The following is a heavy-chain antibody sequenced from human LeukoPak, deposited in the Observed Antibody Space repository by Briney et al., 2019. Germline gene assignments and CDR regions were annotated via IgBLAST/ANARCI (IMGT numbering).Heavy chain of an antibody. CDR1: GYTLTVFS. Sequence: GASVKVSCKFSGYTLTVFSMRWVRQAPGKGLGWMGVFYIEDGETIYAQKYQGRVTMTEDTTTDTAYMELSSLRSEDTAVYYCATPYSSGWYSFDYWGQGTLVTVSS. D-gene: IGHD6-19*01. V-gene: IGHV1-24*01. CDR2: FYIEDGET. CDR3: ATPYSSGWYSFDY. J-gene: IGHJ4*02.